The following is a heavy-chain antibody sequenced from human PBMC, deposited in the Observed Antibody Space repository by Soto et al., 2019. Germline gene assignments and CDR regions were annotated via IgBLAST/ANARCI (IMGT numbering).Heavy chain of an antibody. J-gene: IGHJ4*02. Sequence: SGPTLVNPTQTLTLTCTFSGFSLSTSRVGVGWIRQPPGKALEWLALIYWDDDKRYNPSLKNRLTITKDTSKNQVVRTMTTMGPVDTATYYCAHSPADCDTGICYKTVLHFDYWGQGTQVTVSS. D-gene: IGHD2-8*02. V-gene: IGHV2-5*02. CDR3: AHSPADCDTGICYKTVLHFDY. CDR2: IYWDDDK. CDR1: GFSLSTSRVG.